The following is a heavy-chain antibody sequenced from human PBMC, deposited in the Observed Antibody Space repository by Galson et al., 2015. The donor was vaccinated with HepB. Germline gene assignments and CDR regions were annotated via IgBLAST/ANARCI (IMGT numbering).Heavy chain of an antibody. D-gene: IGHD5-18*01. CDR2: INHSGST. CDR3: ARGWGTAMVMYAFDI. J-gene: IGHJ3*02. V-gene: IGHV4-34*01. CDR1: GGSFSGYY. Sequence: ETLSLTCAVYGGSFSGYYWSWIRQPPGKGLEWIGEINHSGSTNYNPSLKSRVTISVDTSKNQFSLKLSSVTAADTAVYYCARGWGTAMVMYAFDIWGQGTMVTVSS.